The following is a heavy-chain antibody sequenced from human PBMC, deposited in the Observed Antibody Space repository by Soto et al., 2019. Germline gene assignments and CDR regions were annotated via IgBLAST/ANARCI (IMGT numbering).Heavy chain of an antibody. V-gene: IGHV3-23*01. CDR1: GFTFSSYA. Sequence: EVQLLESGGGLVQPGGSLRLSCAASGFTFSSYAMSWVRQAPGKGLEWVSAISGSGGRKYYADSVKGRFTISRDNSTNTLYLQMTSLRAEDTAVYYCARRSSGWYFDYWGQGTLVTVSS. CDR3: ARRSSGWYFDY. D-gene: IGHD6-19*01. J-gene: IGHJ4*02. CDR2: ISGSGGRK.